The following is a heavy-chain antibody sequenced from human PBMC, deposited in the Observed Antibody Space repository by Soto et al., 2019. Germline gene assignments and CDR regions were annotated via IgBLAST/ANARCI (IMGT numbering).Heavy chain of an antibody. J-gene: IGHJ4*02. CDR1: GGSISSSSYY. Sequence: QLQLQESGPGLVKPSETLSLTCTVSGGSISSSSYYWGWIRQPPGKGLEWIGSIYYSGSTYYTPSLKSRVTISVDTSKNQFSLKLSSVTAADTAVYYCARQYYDILTGYWGLVYYFDYWGQGTLVTVSS. CDR3: ARQYYDILTGYWGLVYYFDY. CDR2: IYYSGST. D-gene: IGHD3-9*01. V-gene: IGHV4-39*01.